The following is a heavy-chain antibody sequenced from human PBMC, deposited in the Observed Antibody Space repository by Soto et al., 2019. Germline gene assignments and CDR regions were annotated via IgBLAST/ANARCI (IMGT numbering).Heavy chain of an antibody. Sequence: TLSLTCTVSAGSISSGDYYWSWIRQPPGKGLEWIGYIYYSGSTYYNPSLESRVTISVDTSKNQFSLKMRSVSAADTAVYYCAGSYGYYFDSWGQGTLVTVSS. CDR1: AGSISSGDYY. J-gene: IGHJ4*02. CDR3: AGSYGYYFDS. V-gene: IGHV4-30-4*01. CDR2: IYYSGST. D-gene: IGHD3-10*01.